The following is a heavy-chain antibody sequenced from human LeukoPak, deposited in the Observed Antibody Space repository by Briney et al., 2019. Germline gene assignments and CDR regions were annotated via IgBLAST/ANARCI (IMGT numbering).Heavy chain of an antibody. J-gene: IGHJ4*02. D-gene: IGHD5-12*01. Sequence: PGGSLRLSCAASGFTFDDYAMHWVRQAPGKGLEWVSGINWNGGSTGYADSVKGRFTISRDNVKNSLYLQMNSLRAEDTAFYYCARDRGGYDSYYFDYWGQGTLVTVSS. CDR1: GFTFDDYA. CDR3: ARDRGGYDSYYFDY. V-gene: IGHV3-20*04. CDR2: INWNGGST.